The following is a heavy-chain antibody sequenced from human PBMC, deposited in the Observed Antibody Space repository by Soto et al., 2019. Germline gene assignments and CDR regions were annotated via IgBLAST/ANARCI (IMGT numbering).Heavy chain of an antibody. D-gene: IGHD2-15*01. CDR1: GFTFSSYA. CDR2: ISGSGGST. V-gene: IGHV3-23*01. Sequence: GGSLRLSCAASGFTFSSYAMSWVRQAPGKGLEWVSAISGSGGSTYYADSVKGRFTISRDNSKNTLYPQMNSLRAEDTAVYYCAKDLVEGYCSGGSCYSAYYFDYWGQGTLVTVSS. CDR3: AKDLVEGYCSGGSCYSAYYFDY. J-gene: IGHJ4*02.